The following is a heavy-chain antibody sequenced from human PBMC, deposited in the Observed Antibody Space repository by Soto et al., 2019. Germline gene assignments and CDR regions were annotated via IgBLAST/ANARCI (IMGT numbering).Heavy chain of an antibody. J-gene: IGHJ4*02. V-gene: IGHV3-23*01. Sequence: GGSLRLSCAASGFSFSSDAMSWARQAPGKGLEWVSSITGSGGDTYYADSVKGRFTISRDNSKNTLYLHMDSLRAEDTAIYYCTKVSRPCFDYWGQGTLVTVSS. CDR2: ITGSGGDT. D-gene: IGHD2-8*01. CDR1: GFSFSSDA. CDR3: TKVSRPCFDY.